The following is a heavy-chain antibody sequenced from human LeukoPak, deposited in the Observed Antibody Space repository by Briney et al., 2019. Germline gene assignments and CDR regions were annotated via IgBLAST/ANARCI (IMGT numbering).Heavy chain of an antibody. CDR3: VGYGGNYDY. D-gene: IGHD4-23*01. CDR2: IIPIFGTA. J-gene: IGHJ4*02. V-gene: IGHV1-69*13. CDR1: GGTFSSYA. Sequence: EASVKVSCKASGGTFSSYAISWVRQAPGQGLEWMGGIIPIFGTANYAQKFQGRVTITADESTSTACMELSSLRSEDTAVYYCVGYGGNYDYWGQGTLVTVSS.